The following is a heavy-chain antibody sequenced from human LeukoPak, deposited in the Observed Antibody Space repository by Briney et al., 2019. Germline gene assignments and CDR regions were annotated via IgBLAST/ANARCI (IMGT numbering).Heavy chain of an antibody. CDR3: ARGAVTRDFDY. V-gene: IGHV3-53*01. D-gene: IGHD4-17*01. Sequence: GGSLRLSCAASGFPVSSNYMNWVRQAPGKGLEWVSVIYSSGSTSYAGSVKGRFTIARDNSKNTLYLQTNSLRAEDTAVYYCARGAVTRDFDYWGQGTLVTVSS. CDR2: IYSSGST. CDR1: GFPVSSNY. J-gene: IGHJ4*02.